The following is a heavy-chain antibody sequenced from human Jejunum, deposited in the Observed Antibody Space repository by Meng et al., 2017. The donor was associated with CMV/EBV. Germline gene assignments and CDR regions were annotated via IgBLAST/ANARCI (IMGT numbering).Heavy chain of an antibody. D-gene: IGHD6-13*01. CDR1: GFTFSDPY. CDR3: ARDRAAALDY. Sequence: CAASGFTFSDPYMNWVRQAPGKGLEWVGRIKNKANSYSSEYAASVKGRFTISRDDSKNSLYLQMNSLKTEDTAVYYCARDRAAALDYWGQGTLVTVSS. V-gene: IGHV3-72*01. CDR2: IKNKANSYSS. J-gene: IGHJ4*02.